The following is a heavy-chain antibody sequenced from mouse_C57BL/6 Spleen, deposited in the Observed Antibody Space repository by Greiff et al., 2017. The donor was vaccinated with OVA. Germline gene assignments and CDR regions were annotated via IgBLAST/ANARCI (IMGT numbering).Heavy chain of an antibody. CDR1: GYTFTDYY. J-gene: IGHJ2*01. CDR2: IYPGSGNT. D-gene: IGHD2-4*01. CDR3: ARHLYYDYGYFDY. Sequence: QVQLQQSGAELVRPGASVKLSCKASGYTFTDYYINWVKQRPGQGLEWIARIYPGSGNTYYNEKFKGKATLTAEKSSSTAYMQLSSLTSEDSAVYFCARHLYYDYGYFDYWGQGTTLTVSS. V-gene: IGHV1-76*01.